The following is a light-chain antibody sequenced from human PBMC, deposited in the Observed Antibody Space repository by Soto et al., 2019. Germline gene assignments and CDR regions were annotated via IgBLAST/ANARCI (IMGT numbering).Light chain of an antibody. Sequence: EIVMTQSPATLSVSPGERVTLSCRASQSVSNNLAWYQQKPGQAPRLLIYCASTRATGIPVRFTGSGSGTEFTLTISGLQSEAFAVYYCQQYNNWPPYTFGQGTKLEIK. CDR3: QQYNNWPPYT. CDR1: QSVSNN. V-gene: IGKV3-15*01. J-gene: IGKJ2*01. CDR2: CAS.